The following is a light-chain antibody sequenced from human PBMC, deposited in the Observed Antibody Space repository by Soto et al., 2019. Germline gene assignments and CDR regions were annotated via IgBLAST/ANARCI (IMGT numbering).Light chain of an antibody. CDR3: QQYGSTSWT. CDR2: GAS. Sequence: EIVLTQSPGTLSLSPGEGATLSCRASQSVSTNFFAWYQQKPGQAPRLLIYGASTRSTGIPDRFSGSGSGTDFTLTINRLETEDFAVYYCQQYGSTSWTFGQGTKVEIK. CDR1: QSVSTNF. J-gene: IGKJ1*01. V-gene: IGKV3-20*01.